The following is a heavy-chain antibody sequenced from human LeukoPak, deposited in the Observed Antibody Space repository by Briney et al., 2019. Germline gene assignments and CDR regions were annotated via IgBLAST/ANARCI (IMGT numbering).Heavy chain of an antibody. D-gene: IGHD6-6*01. CDR2: IGTAGDT. J-gene: IGHJ4*02. CDR3: ARYVSSAGYFDY. V-gene: IGHV3-13*01. Sequence: GGSLRLSCAASGFTFSSYDMHWVRRATGKGLGWVSAIGTAGDTYYPGSVKGRFAISRENAKNSLYLQMNSLRAGDTAVYYCARYVSSAGYFDYWGQGTLVTVSS. CDR1: GFTFSSYD.